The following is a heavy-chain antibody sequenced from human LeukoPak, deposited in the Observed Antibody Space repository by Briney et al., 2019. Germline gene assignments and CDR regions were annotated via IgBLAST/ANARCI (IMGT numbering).Heavy chain of an antibody. D-gene: IGHD3-10*01. CDR3: AKRGGSGSYSTRAFDY. Sequence: PGGSLRLSCAASGFTFSFYTMHWVRQAPGKGLEWVARISYDGSDENYADSVKGRFTIFRDNSKNTVYLQMNSLRAVDTAVYHCAKRGGSGSYSTRAFDYWGQGTLVTVSS. CDR1: GFTFSFYT. J-gene: IGHJ4*02. V-gene: IGHV3-30*18. CDR2: ISYDGSDE.